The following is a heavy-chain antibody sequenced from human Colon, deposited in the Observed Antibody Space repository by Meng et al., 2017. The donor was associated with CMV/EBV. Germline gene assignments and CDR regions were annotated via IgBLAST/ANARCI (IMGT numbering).Heavy chain of an antibody. V-gene: IGHV4-34*01. J-gene: IGHJ4*02. CDR1: GGSFSGYY. Sequence: GSLRLSCAVYGGSFSGYYWSWIRQPPGKGLEWIGEINHSGSTNYNPSLKSRVTISVDTSKNQFSLKLSSVTAADTAVYYCASTMVRGVYFDYWGQGTLVTVSS. CDR3: ASTMVRGVYFDY. D-gene: IGHD3-10*01. CDR2: INHSGST.